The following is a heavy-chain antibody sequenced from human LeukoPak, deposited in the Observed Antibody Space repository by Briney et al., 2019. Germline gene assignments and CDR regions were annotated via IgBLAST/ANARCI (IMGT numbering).Heavy chain of an antibody. J-gene: IGHJ3*02. Sequence: SVKVSCKASGFTFTSSAMQWVRQARGQRLEWIGWIVVGSGNTNYAQKFQERVTITSDMSTSTAYVELSSLRSEDTAVYYCAADPKGFDAFDIWGQGTMVTVSS. V-gene: IGHV1-58*02. CDR1: GFTFTSSA. CDR3: AADPKGFDAFDI. CDR2: IVVGSGNT.